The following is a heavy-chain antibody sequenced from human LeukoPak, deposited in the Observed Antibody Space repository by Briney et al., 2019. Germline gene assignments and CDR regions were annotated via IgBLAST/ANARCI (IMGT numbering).Heavy chain of an antibody. J-gene: IGHJ4*02. V-gene: IGHV4-39*01. CDR1: VGPISIRSYY. Sequence: KPSETLSPTCTVSVGPISIRSYYWGRIRQPPGEGLEWLGGSCYSGIPCCNPSVPIRVTISVDTSKNQFSLKLSSVTAADTAVYYCARHCTNGVCYTDFDYWGQGTLVTVSS. D-gene: IGHD2-8*01. CDR2: SCYSGIP. CDR3: ARHCTNGVCYTDFDY.